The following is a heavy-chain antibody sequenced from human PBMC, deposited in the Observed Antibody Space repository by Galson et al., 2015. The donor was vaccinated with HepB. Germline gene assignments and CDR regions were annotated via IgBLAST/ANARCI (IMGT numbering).Heavy chain of an antibody. Sequence: SVKVSCKAFGGTLISYAINWVRLAPGQGLEWLGGIIPVFDKTNYAQKFQGRVTITADKSTSTAYMELSSLRSEDTAVYYCARTTIVAQDYHYYGMDVWGQGTTVTVSS. CDR1: GGTLISYA. CDR3: ARTTIVAQDYHYYGMDV. D-gene: IGHD5-12*01. V-gene: IGHV1-69*06. CDR2: IIPVFDKT. J-gene: IGHJ6*02.